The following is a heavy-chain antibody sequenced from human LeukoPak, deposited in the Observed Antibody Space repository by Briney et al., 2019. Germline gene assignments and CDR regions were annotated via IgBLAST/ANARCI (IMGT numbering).Heavy chain of an antibody. CDR2: INPNSGGT. Sequence: ASVTVSCKASGYTFSVYYMHWVRQATGQGHEWMGWINPNSGGTNYAQKFQGRVTMTRDTSISTAYMELSRLRSDDTAVYYCARVVYYYDSSGSATYYYYGMDVWGQGTTVTVSS. J-gene: IGHJ6*02. CDR3: ARVVYYYDSSGSATYYYYGMDV. CDR1: GYTFSVYY. V-gene: IGHV1-2*02. D-gene: IGHD3-22*01.